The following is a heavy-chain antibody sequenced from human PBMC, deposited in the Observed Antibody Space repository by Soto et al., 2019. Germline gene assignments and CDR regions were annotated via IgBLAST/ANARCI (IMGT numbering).Heavy chain of an antibody. J-gene: IGHJ4*02. Sequence: GESLKISCKGSGYSFTSYWIGWVRQMPGKGLEWMGIIYPGDSDTRYSPSFQGQVTISADKSISTAYLQWSSLKASDTAMYYCARPDSVCSGGSCYGYYFDYWGQGTLVTVSS. V-gene: IGHV5-51*01. D-gene: IGHD2-15*01. CDR2: IYPGDSDT. CDR1: GYSFTSYW. CDR3: ARPDSVCSGGSCYGYYFDY.